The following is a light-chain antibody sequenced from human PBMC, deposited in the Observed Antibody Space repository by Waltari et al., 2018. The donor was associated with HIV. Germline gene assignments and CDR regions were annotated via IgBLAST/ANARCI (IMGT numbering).Light chain of an antibody. CDR1: QDIGNY. CDR2: HAS. CDR3: QQYHTLPLT. Sequence: DIQMTQSPSSLPASIGHRVTLTCQASQDIGNYLSWYQQKPGKAPTLLIFHASNLEAGVPSRFSGGGSGTLFTFTIASLQAEDIASYFCQQYHTLPLTFGGGSRVQIK. J-gene: IGKJ4*01. V-gene: IGKV1-33*01.